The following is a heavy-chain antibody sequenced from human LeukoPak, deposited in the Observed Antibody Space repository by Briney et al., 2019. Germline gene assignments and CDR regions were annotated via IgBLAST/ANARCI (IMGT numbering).Heavy chain of an antibody. CDR2: ISSSSSTI. CDR3: ARRIAAAGTGTAFDY. V-gene: IGHV3-48*04. CDR1: GFTFSSYA. J-gene: IGHJ4*02. Sequence: GGSLRLSCEASGFTFSSYAMSWVRQAPGKGLEWVSYISSSSSTIYYADSVKGRFTISRDNAKNSLYLQMNSLRAEDTAVYYCARRIAAAGTGTAFDYWGQGTLVTVSS. D-gene: IGHD6-13*01.